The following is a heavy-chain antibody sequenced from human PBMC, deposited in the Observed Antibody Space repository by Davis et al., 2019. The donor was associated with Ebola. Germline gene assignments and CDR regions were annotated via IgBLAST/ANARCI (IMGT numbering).Heavy chain of an antibody. Sequence: PSETLSLTCALYAGSFSGYYWSWIRQPPGKGLEWIGEIHHSGNTEHNPSLKSRVTISVDTSKNQFSLKLRSVTAADTAVYYCARRDYGRLGYYYGMDVWGQGTTVTVSS. D-gene: IGHD4-17*01. CDR1: AGSFSGYY. CDR2: IHHSGNT. J-gene: IGHJ6*02. V-gene: IGHV4-34*01. CDR3: ARRDYGRLGYYYGMDV.